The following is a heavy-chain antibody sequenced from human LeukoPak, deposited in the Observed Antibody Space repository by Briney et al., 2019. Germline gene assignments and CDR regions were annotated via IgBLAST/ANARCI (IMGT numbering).Heavy chain of an antibody. J-gene: IGHJ5*02. CDR3: ARVSRVAVAGFDNWFDP. Sequence: GGSLRLSCAASGFTFSSYWMSWVRQAPGKGLEWVANIKQDGSEKYYVDSVKGRFTISRDNAKNSLYLQMNSLRAEDTAVYYCARVSRVAVAGFDNWFDPWGQGTLVTVSS. V-gene: IGHV3-7*01. CDR2: IKQDGSEK. CDR1: GFTFSSYW. D-gene: IGHD6-19*01.